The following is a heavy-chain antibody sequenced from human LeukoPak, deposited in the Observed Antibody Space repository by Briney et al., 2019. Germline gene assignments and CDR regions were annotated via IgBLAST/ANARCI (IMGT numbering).Heavy chain of an antibody. V-gene: IGHV3-23*01. J-gene: IGHJ4*02. D-gene: IGHD3-22*01. CDR1: GITLSNYG. CDR3: AKRGVVIRVILVGFHKAAYYFDS. CDR2: ISDSGGGA. Sequence: GGSLRLSCAVSGITLSNYGMSWVRQAPGKGLEWVAGISDSGGGADYADSVRGRCTISRGNPKNTLYLQMNSLRAEHTAVYFCAKRGVVIRVILVGFHKAAYYFDSWGQGALVTVSS.